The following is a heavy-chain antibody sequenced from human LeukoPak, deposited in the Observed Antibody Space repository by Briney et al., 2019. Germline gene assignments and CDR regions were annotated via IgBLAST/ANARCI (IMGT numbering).Heavy chain of an antibody. CDR2: IIPVFGTA. CDR3: ARSTRSGNTAMVYNWFDP. J-gene: IGHJ5*02. CDR1: GGTFSSYA. V-gene: IGHV1-69*05. D-gene: IGHD5-18*01. Sequence: VASVKVSCKASGGTFSSYAISWVRQAPGQGLEWMGGIIPVFGTANYAQKFQGRVTITTDESTSTAYMELSSLRSEDTAVYYCARSTRSGNTAMVYNWFDPWGQGTLVTVSS.